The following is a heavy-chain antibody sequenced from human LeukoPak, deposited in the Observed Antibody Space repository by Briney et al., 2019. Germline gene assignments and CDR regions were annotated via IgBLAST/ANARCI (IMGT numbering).Heavy chain of an antibody. CDR3: ARDDSSGSGWFDP. Sequence: SQTLPLTCAVSGGSISSGGYSWSWIRQPPGKGLEWIGYIYHSGSTYYNPSLKSRVTISVDRSKNQFSLKLSSVTAAHTAVYYCARDDSSGSGWFDPWGQGTLVTVSS. CDR2: IYHSGST. D-gene: IGHD3-22*01. J-gene: IGHJ5*02. V-gene: IGHV4-30-2*01. CDR1: GGSISSGGYS.